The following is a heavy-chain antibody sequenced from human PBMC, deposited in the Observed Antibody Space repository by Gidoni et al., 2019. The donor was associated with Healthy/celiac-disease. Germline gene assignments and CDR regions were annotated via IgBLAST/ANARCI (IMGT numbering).Heavy chain of an antibody. V-gene: IGHV3-9*01. CDR1: GFTFDDYA. D-gene: IGHD3-16*01. CDR2: ISWNSGSI. J-gene: IGHJ4*02. Sequence: EVQLVESGGGLVQPGRSLRLSCAASGFTFDDYAMHWVRQAPGKGLEWVSGISWNSGSIGYADSVKGRFTISRDNAKNSLYLQMNSLRAEDTALYYCAKGSWGSSSPLFDYWGQGTLVTVSS. CDR3: AKGSWGSSSPLFDY.